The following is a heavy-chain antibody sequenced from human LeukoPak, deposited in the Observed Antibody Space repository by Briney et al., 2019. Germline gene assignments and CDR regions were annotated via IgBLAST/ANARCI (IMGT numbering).Heavy chain of an antibody. CDR1: GFTFSSYS. CDR2: ISSSSSYI. J-gene: IGHJ4*02. CDR3: APVRGGDSPLDY. D-gene: IGHD2-21*02. V-gene: IGHV3-21*01. Sequence: PGGSLRLSCAASGFTFSSYSMNWVRQAPGNGLEWVSSISSSSSYIYYADSVKGRFTISRDNAKNSLYLQMNSLRAEDTAVYYCAPVRGGDSPLDYWGQGTLVTVSS.